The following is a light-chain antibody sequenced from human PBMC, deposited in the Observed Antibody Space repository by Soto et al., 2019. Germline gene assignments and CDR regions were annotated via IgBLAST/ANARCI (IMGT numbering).Light chain of an antibody. CDR3: QQRHMWPIT. CDR1: QSVSSSY. CDR2: GAS. Sequence: ENLLTKSPCPVPWYKGERATLSCRASQSVSSSYLAWYQQKPGQAPRLLIYGASSRATGIPERFSGSGSGTEFTLTISSLQSEDSEIYYCQQRHMWPITFGQGTQLEIK. J-gene: IGKJ5*01. V-gene: IGKV3D-20*02.